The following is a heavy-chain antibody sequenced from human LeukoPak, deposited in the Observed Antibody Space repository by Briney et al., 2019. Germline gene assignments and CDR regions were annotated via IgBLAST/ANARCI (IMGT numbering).Heavy chain of an antibody. CDR1: GYTFTDYY. Sequence: ASVKVSCKASGYTFTDYYIQWMRQAPGQGLEWMGWINPTSGGTDYAQKFQGRVTMTRDTSITTAYMELSGLRSDDTAVYYCARSLRVYNWFDPWGQGTLVTVSS. V-gene: IGHV1-2*02. CDR3: ARSLRVYNWFDP. CDR2: INPTSGGT. D-gene: IGHD6-13*01. J-gene: IGHJ5*02.